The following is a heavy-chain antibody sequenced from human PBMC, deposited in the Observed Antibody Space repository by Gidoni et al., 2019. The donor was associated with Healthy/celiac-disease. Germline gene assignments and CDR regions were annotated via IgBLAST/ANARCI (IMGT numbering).Heavy chain of an antibody. J-gene: IGHJ3*02. CDR1: GYRFTSSW. CDR2: IYPGDSDT. D-gene: IGHD3-22*01. Sequence: EVQLVQSGAEVKKPGESLKISCKGSGYRFTSSWIGWVRQMPGKGLEWMGFIYPGDSDTRYSPSFQGQVTISADKSISTAYLQWSSLKASDTAMYYCARHGYYDSSENGAFDIWGQGTMVTVSS. CDR3: ARHGYYDSSENGAFDI. V-gene: IGHV5-51*01.